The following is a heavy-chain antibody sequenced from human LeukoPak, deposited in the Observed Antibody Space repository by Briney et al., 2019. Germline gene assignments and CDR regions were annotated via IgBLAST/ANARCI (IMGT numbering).Heavy chain of an antibody. Sequence: SETLSLTCTVSGYSITSGYYWGWIRQPPGKGLEWIGSIYHSGSTYNNPSLKSRVTISVDTSKNQFSLKVNSVTAADTAVYYCARDQYYYDSSGYLTFDYWGQGTLVTVSS. CDR2: IYHSGST. D-gene: IGHD3-22*01. CDR3: ARDQYYYDSSGYLTFDY. J-gene: IGHJ4*02. CDR1: GYSITSGYY. V-gene: IGHV4-38-2*02.